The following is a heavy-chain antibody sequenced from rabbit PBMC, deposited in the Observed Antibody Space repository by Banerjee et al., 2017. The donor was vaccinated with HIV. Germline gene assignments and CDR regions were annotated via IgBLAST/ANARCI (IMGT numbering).Heavy chain of an antibody. D-gene: IGHD4-1*01. Sequence: QSLEESGGDLVKPGASLTLTCKASGFDFSSDAMCWVRQAPGKGLELIACIYSSNGDKWYASWVNGRFTISRSTSLNTVDLKMTSLTAADTATYFCARDLAGVIGWNFDLWGQGTLVTVS. CDR1: GFDFSSDA. V-gene: IGHV1S43*01. J-gene: IGHJ4*01. CDR3: ARDLAGVIGWNFDL. CDR2: IYSSNGDK.